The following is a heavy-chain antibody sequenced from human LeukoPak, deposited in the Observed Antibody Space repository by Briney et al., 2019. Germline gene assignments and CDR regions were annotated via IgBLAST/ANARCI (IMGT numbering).Heavy chain of an antibody. CDR2: INPNSGGT. J-gene: IGHJ4*02. Sequence: ASVKVSCKASGYTFTGYYMHWVRQAPGQGLEWMGWINPNSGGTNYAQKFQGRVTMNRDPSISTAYMELSRLRSDDTAVYYCARGVVVVAATLVWYFDYWGQGTLVTVSS. D-gene: IGHD2-15*01. CDR1: GYTFTGYY. V-gene: IGHV1-2*02. CDR3: ARGVVVVAATLVWYFDY.